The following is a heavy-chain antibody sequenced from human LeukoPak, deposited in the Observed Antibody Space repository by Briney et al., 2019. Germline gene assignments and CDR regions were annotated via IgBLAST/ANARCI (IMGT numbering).Heavy chain of an antibody. CDR2: IYSGGST. CDR1: GFTVSSNY. D-gene: IGHD5-18*01. Sequence: PGGSLRLSCAASGFTVSSNYMSWVRQAPGKGLEWVSVIYSGGSTYYADSVKGRFTISRDNSKNPLYLQMNSLRAEDTAVYYCARGCRVDTESPPWLNYWGQGTLVTVSS. CDR3: ARGCRVDTESPPWLNY. J-gene: IGHJ4*02. V-gene: IGHV3-53*01.